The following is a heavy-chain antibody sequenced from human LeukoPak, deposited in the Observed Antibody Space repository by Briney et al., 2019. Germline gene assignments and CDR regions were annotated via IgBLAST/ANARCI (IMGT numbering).Heavy chain of an antibody. Sequence: ASVKVSCKASGYTFTSYGISWVRQAPGQGLEWMGWISAYNGNTNYAQKLQGRVTMTTGTSTSTAYMELRSLRSDDTAVYYCARDRYDILTGYYYYFDYWGQGTLVTVSS. CDR1: GYTFTSYG. D-gene: IGHD3-9*01. J-gene: IGHJ4*02. CDR2: ISAYNGNT. V-gene: IGHV1-18*01. CDR3: ARDRYDILTGYYYYFDY.